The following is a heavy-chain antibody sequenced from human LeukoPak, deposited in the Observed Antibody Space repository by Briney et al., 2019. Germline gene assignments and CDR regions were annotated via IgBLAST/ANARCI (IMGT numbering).Heavy chain of an antibody. CDR2: IIPIFGTA. D-gene: IGHD3-22*01. J-gene: IGHJ4*02. CDR1: GGTFIRYA. CDR3: ATGGYSSGYIPPILILDY. Sequence: SVKVSCKASGGTFIRYAISWVRQAPGQGLEWMGGIIPIFGTANYAQKFQGRVTITTDESTSTAYMELSSLRSEDTAVYYCATGGYSSGYIPPILILDYWGQGTLVTVSS. V-gene: IGHV1-69*05.